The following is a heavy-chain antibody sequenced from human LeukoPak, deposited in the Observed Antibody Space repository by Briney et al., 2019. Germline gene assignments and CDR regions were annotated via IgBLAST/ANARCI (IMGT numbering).Heavy chain of an antibody. CDR2: IYYSGST. CDR1: GGSISSGDYY. D-gene: IGHD5-18*01. V-gene: IGHV4-30-4*01. J-gene: IGHJ4*02. CDR3: ARVDTAMVLFDY. Sequence: SETLSLTCTVSGGSISSGDYYWSWIRQPPGKGLEWIGYIYYSGSTYYNPPLKSRVTISVDTSKNQFSLKLSSVTAADTAVYYCARVDTAMVLFDYWGQGTLVTVSS.